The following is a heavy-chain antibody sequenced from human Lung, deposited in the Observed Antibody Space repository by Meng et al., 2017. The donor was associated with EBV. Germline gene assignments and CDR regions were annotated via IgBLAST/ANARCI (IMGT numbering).Heavy chain of an antibody. CDR2: MNPDTGDT. Sequence: AHLVQSGXEVKKXXXSLKISCXASGYTFSGFYMSWVRQAPGQGLEWMGRMNPDTGDTKYAQKFQGRVTMTRDTSINTAYMELNRLTYDDTAVYYCARMEVWFEASSGWFDPWGEGTLVTVSS. CDR3: ARMEVWFEASSGWFDP. V-gene: IGHV1-2*06. J-gene: IGHJ5*02. CDR1: GYTFSGFY. D-gene: IGHD3-10*01.